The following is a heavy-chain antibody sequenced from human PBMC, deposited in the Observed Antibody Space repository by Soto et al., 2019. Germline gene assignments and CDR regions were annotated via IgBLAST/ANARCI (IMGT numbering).Heavy chain of an antibody. CDR2: INGDGSGT. V-gene: IGHV3-74*03. CDR1: GFTFSTYL. Sequence: EVQLVESGGGLVQPGGSLRLSCAASGFTFSTYLMHWVRQAPGKGLVWVSRINGDGSGTTYADSVKGRFTISRDNAKNTLYLQMSSLRAEDTAVYYCTRSRYIRGWPYFDFWGQGSLVTVSS. D-gene: IGHD3-9*01. J-gene: IGHJ4*02. CDR3: TRSRYIRGWPYFDF.